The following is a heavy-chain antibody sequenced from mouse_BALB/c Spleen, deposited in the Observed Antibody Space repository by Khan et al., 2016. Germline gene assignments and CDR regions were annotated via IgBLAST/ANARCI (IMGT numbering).Heavy chain of an antibody. J-gene: IGHJ4*01. V-gene: IGHV3-2*02. CDR1: GFSITSDYA. CDR3: VSSLFYYAMDY. CDR2: ISYSGTT. Sequence: EVQLQESGPGLVKPSQSLSLTCTVTGFSITSDYAWNWIRQFPGNKLEWMGYISYSGTTRYNPSLKSRISITRDTSKNQFFLQLNSVTTEDTATYYCVSSLFYYAMDYWGQGTSVTVSS.